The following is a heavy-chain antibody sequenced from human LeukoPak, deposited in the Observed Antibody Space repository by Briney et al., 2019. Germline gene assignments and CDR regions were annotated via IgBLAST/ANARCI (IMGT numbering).Heavy chain of an antibody. CDR1: GFTFSSYA. D-gene: IGHD5-18*01. V-gene: IGHV3-30*04. CDR3: ARDGGYSYDSPTH. J-gene: IGHJ4*02. CDR2: ISYDGSNK. Sequence: GGSLRLSCAASGFTFSSYAMHWVRQAPGKGLEWVAVISYDGSNKYYADSVKGRFTISRDNSKNTLYLQMNSLRAEDTAVYYCARDGGYSYDSPTHWGQGTLVTVSS.